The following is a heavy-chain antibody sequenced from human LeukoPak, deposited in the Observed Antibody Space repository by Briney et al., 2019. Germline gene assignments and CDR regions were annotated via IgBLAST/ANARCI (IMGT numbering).Heavy chain of an antibody. Sequence: ASVKVSCKASGYTFTSYGISWVRQAPGQGLEWMGWISAYNGNTNYAQKLQGRVTMTTDTSTSTAYMELRSLGSDDTAVYYCARDWGTTVTHYWFDPWGQGTLVTVSS. V-gene: IGHV1-18*01. D-gene: IGHD4-11*01. CDR3: ARDWGTTVTHYWFDP. CDR1: GYTFTSYG. J-gene: IGHJ5*02. CDR2: ISAYNGNT.